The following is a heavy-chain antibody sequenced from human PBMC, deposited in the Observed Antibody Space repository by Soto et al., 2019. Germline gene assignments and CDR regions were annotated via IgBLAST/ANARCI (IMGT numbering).Heavy chain of an antibody. CDR2: ISANDVGT. CDR1: GVTLRNYA. J-gene: IGHJ4*02. V-gene: IGHV3-23*01. D-gene: IGHD1-20*01. Sequence: VGSLRLSCEASGVTLRNYAMTWIRQAPGKGLEWVSLISANDVGTYYAESVKTRFTISTDQSRNTVYLQMDSLRADDTAIYYCAKAKNDYNWDNRPPFDYWGKGPLVTVSS. CDR3: AKAKNDYNWDNRPPFDY.